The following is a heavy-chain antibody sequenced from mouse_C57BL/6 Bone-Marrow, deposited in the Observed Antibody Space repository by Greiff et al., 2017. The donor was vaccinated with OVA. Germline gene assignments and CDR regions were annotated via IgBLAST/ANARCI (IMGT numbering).Heavy chain of an antibody. J-gene: IGHJ1*03. CDR3: TRKKRRYYGSSWYFDV. V-gene: IGHV1-15*01. CDR2: IDPETGGT. CDR1: GYTFTDYE. D-gene: IGHD1-1*01. Sequence: QVQLKESGAELVRPGASVTLSCKASGYTFTDYEMHWVKQTPVHGLEWIGAIDPETGGTAYNQKFKGKAIMSADKSSSTAYMELRSLTSEDSAFYYCTRKKRRYYGSSWYFDVWGTGTTVTVSS.